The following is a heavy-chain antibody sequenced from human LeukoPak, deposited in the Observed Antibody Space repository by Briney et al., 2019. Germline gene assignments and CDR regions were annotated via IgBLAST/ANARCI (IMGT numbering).Heavy chain of an antibody. D-gene: IGHD2-21*01. Sequence: GGSLRLSCAASGFTFSSYTMNWVRQAPGKGLEWVSAISGSGVGTYYADSVRGRFTISRDNSWNTLYLQMNSLRAEDTAVYYCAKDQVISGSEASDIWGQGTMVTVSS. CDR2: ISGSGVGT. CDR1: GFTFSSYT. CDR3: AKDQVISGSEASDI. V-gene: IGHV3-23*01. J-gene: IGHJ3*02.